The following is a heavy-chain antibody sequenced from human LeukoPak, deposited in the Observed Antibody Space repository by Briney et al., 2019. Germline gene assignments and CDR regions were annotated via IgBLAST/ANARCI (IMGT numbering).Heavy chain of an antibody. V-gene: IGHV3-30*02. D-gene: IGHD3-16*01. CDR1: GFTFSSYG. CDR3: AKDARMGYYMDV. Sequence: SGGSLRLSCAASGFTFSSYGMHWVRQAPGKGLEWVAFIRYDGSNKYYADSVKGRFTISRDNSKNTLYLQMNSLRAEDTAVYYCAKDARMGYYMDVWGKGTTVTVSS. J-gene: IGHJ6*03. CDR2: IRYDGSNK.